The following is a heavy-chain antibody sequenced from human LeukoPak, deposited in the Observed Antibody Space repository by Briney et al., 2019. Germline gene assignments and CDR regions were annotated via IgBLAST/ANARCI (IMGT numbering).Heavy chain of an antibody. Sequence: PGGSLRLSCAASGFTFSIYAMSWVRQTPGKGLEWISAISDTSGNTYYADSVKGRFTISRDNSKNTLYLQISSLRAEDTAVYYCSKDVGGVIFDCWGQGTLVTVSS. CDR1: GFTFSIYA. D-gene: IGHD3-16*01. CDR3: SKDVGGVIFDC. CDR2: ISDTSGNT. J-gene: IGHJ4*02. V-gene: IGHV3-23*01.